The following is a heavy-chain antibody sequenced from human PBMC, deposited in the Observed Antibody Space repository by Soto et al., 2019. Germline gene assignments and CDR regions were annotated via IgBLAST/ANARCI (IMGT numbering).Heavy chain of an antibody. CDR3: AISGVDAFDI. Sequence: SETLSLTCTVSGGSISSSSYYWGWIRQPPGKGLEWIGSIYYSGSTYYNPSLKSRVTISVDTSKNQFSLKLSSVTAADTAVYYCAISGVDAFDIWGQGKMVTVSS. V-gene: IGHV4-39*01. J-gene: IGHJ3*02. D-gene: IGHD6-19*01. CDR2: IYYSGST. CDR1: GGSISSSSYY.